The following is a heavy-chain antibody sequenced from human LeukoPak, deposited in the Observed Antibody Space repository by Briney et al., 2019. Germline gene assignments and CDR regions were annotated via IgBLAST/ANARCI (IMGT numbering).Heavy chain of an antibody. Sequence: SETLSLTCAVYGGSFSGYYWSWIRQPPGKGLEWIGEINHSGSINYNPSLKSRVTISVDTSKNQFSLKLSSVTAADTAVYYCARQRGYEFDYWGQGTLVTVSS. J-gene: IGHJ4*02. V-gene: IGHV4-34*01. CDR3: ARQRGYEFDY. CDR2: INHSGSI. CDR1: GGSFSGYY. D-gene: IGHD5-12*01.